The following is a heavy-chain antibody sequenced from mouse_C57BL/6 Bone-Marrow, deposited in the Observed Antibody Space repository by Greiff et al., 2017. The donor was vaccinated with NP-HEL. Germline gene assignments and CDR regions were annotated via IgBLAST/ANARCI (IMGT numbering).Heavy chain of an antibody. V-gene: IGHV8-12*01. CDR1: GFSLSTSGMG. Sequence: LKESGPGILQSSQTLSLTCSFSGFSLSTSGMGVSWIRQPSGKGLEWLAHIYWDDDKRYNPSLKSRLTISKDTSRNQVFLKITSVDTADTATYYCARSVTTVVATYYFDYWGQGTTLTVSS. J-gene: IGHJ2*01. CDR2: IYWDDDK. D-gene: IGHD1-1*01. CDR3: ARSVTTVVATYYFDY.